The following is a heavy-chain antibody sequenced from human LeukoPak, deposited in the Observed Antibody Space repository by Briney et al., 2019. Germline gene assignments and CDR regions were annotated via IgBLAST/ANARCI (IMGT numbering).Heavy chain of an antibody. Sequence: ASVKVSCKAAGYTFTAYYIHWVRQAPGQGLDWMGRINPNSGGTNSAQKFQGRVTMTRDSSISTAYMEISRLTSDDTAVYHCARVGSITARKNYFDYWGQGTLVTVSS. CDR3: ARVGSITARKNYFDY. J-gene: IGHJ4*02. V-gene: IGHV1-2*06. D-gene: IGHD6-6*01. CDR2: INPNSGGT. CDR1: GYTFTAYY.